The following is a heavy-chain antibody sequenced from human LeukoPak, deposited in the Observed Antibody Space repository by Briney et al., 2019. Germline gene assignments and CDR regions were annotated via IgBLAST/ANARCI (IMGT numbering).Heavy chain of an antibody. V-gene: IGHV3-74*01. Sequence: GGSLRLSCAASGFTFSSYWMHWVRQAPGKGLVWVSRICSDGSSTSYADSVKGRFTISRDNAKNTLYLQMNSLRAEDTAVYYCARVAGAFDAFDIWGQGTMVTVSS. CDR1: GFTFSSYW. CDR2: ICSDGSST. J-gene: IGHJ3*02. CDR3: ARVAGAFDAFDI. D-gene: IGHD1-26*01.